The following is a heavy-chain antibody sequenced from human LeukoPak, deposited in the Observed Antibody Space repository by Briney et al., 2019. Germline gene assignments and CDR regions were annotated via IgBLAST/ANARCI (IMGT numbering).Heavy chain of an antibody. J-gene: IGHJ3*02. CDR1: GYTFTGYY. D-gene: IGHD2-2*01. Sequence: GASVKVSCKASGYTFTGYYMHWVRQAPGQGLEWMGGIIPIFGTANYAQKFQGRVTITADESTSTAYMELSSLRSEDTAVYYCARDGPPDIVVVPAAMLDAFDIWGQGTMVTVSS. CDR2: IIPIFGTA. CDR3: ARDGPPDIVVVPAAMLDAFDI. V-gene: IGHV1-69*13.